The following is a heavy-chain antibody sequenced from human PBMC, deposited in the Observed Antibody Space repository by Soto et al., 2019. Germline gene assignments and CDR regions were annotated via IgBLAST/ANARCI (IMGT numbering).Heavy chain of an antibody. Sequence: QLQLQESGPGLVKPSETLSLTCNVSGGSISSSRSYWAWFRQPPGKELEWIANIFYAGNTYHNPSLKSRVTVSVDTSKNQFSLKLDSVTAADTAVYYCARQAAAPGIDLWFDPWGQGTLVTVSS. CDR1: GGSISSSRSY. CDR3: ARQAAAPGIDLWFDP. CDR2: IFYAGNT. J-gene: IGHJ5*02. V-gene: IGHV4-39*01. D-gene: IGHD6-13*01.